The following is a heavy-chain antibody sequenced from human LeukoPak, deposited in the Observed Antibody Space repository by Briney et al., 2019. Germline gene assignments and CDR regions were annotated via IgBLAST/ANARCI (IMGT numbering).Heavy chain of an antibody. CDR3: AKRWGIGGGDRHYFDY. CDR1: GFTFSSYG. Sequence: GGSLRLSCAASGFTFSSYGMHWVRQAPGKGLEWVAVIWYDGSNKYYADSVKGRFTISRDNSKNTLYLQMNSLRAEDTAAYYCAKRWGIGGGDRHYFDYWGQGTMVTVSS. V-gene: IGHV3-33*06. D-gene: IGHD2-21*02. J-gene: IGHJ4*02. CDR2: IWYDGSNK.